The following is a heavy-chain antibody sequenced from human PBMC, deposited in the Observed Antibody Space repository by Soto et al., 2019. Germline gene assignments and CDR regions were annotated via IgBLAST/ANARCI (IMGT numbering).Heavy chain of an antibody. D-gene: IGHD3-10*01. CDR1: GFTFSSYA. CDR2: ISYDGSNK. Sequence: VQLVESGGGVVQPGRSLRLSCAASGFTFSSYAMHWVRQAPGKGLEWVAVISYDGSNKYYADSVKGRFTISRDNSKNTLYLQMNSLRAEDTAVYYCAKNRNYGSGSYGCMDYWGQGTLVTVSS. V-gene: IGHV3-30-3*02. CDR3: AKNRNYGSGSYGCMDY. J-gene: IGHJ4*02.